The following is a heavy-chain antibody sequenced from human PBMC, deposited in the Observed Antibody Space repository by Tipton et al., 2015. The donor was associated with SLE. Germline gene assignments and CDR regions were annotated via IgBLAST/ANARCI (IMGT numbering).Heavy chain of an antibody. Sequence: RSLRLSCAASGFSFSNSAMHWVRQAPGKGLEWVAVLSTDGSNEYYADSVKGRFTISRDNSKNTLFLQMISLRPEDTAVYYCASGGHTSTISFEMWGQGTMVTVSS. J-gene: IGHJ3*02. V-gene: IGHV3-30*03. D-gene: IGHD2-2*01. CDR3: ASGGHTSTISFEM. CDR1: GFSFSNSA. CDR2: LSTDGSNE.